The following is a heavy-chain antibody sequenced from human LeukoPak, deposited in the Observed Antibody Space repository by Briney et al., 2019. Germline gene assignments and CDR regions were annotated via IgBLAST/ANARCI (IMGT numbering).Heavy chain of an antibody. CDR1: GFTFSSYS. D-gene: IGHD6-19*01. J-gene: IGHJ4*02. V-gene: IGHV3-7*01. CDR3: VRARVESSGWYMDY. CDR2: IKQDGSEK. Sequence: SGGSLRLSCAASGFTFSSYSMNWVRQAPGKGLEWVANIKQDGSEKYYVDSVKGRFTISRDNAKNSLYLQMNSLRAEDTAVYYCVRARVESSGWYMDYWGQGTLVTVSS.